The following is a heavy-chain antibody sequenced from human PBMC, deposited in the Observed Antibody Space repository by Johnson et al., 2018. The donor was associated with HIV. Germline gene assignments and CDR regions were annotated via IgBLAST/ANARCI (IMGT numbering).Heavy chain of an antibody. D-gene: IGHD5-12*01. CDR2: ISFDGSKK. Sequence: QVQLVESGGGVVRPGRSLRLSCAASGFIFSNYPMHWVRQAPGKGLEWVAVISFDGSKKYHADSVKGRFTISRDNSKNTLYLQMNSLGAEDTAVYYCAKEPRPGIVATDDAFDIWGQGTMVTVSS. CDR1: GFIFSNYP. J-gene: IGHJ3*02. CDR3: AKEPRPGIVATDDAFDI. V-gene: IGHV3-30*04.